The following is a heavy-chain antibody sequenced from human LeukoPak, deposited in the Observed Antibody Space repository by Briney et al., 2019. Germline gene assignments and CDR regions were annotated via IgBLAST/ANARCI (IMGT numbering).Heavy chain of an antibody. CDR1: GGTFSSYA. V-gene: IGHV1-69*13. J-gene: IGHJ5*02. D-gene: IGHD6-19*01. Sequence: GASVKVSCKASGGTFSSYAISWVRQAPGQGLEWMGGIIPIFGTANYAQKFQGRVTITADESTSTAYMELSSLRSEDTAVYYCARHSSSGWSFNWFDPWGQGTLVTVSS. CDR2: IIPIFGTA. CDR3: ARHSSSGWSFNWFDP.